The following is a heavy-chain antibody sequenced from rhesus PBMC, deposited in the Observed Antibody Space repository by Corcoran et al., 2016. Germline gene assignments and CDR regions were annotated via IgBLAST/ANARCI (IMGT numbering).Heavy chain of an antibody. Sequence: EVQLVESGGGLVPPGGYLRLSCAHSGCTFSPYSFYWVGQDAGKGGEWVGATKNKERIYTKEEAANVKGRCISARDDSKRIVDLQTSRLKNEDTGLYFCSKGGEGGKQEDCDFWGQGALVTVSP. CDR1: GCTFSPYS. D-gene: IGHD1-1*01. CDR2: TKNKERIYTK. CDR3: SKGGEGGKQEDCDF. V-gene: IGHV3-13*01. J-gene: IGHJ1*01.